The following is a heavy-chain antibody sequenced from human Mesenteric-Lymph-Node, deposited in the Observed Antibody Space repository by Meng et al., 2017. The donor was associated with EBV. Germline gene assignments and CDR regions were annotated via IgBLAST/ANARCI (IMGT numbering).Heavy chain of an antibody. V-gene: IGHV4-4*02. Sequence: QVHLQESGPGLVKTSGTLSLTCPVSGGSITRTTWWNWVRQPPGKGLEWIGEIYHSGRTNCKPSLQSRVTMSVDKSQNHFSLKLTSVTAADTAVYYCAGASDISGYYGGLDYWGQGILVTVSS. D-gene: IGHD3-22*01. CDR3: AGASDISGYYGGLDY. CDR1: GGSITRTTW. CDR2: IYHSGRT. J-gene: IGHJ4*02.